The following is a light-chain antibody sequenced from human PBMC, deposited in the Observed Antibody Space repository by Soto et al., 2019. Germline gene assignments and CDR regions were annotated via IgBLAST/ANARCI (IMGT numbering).Light chain of an antibody. CDR3: QQYARFPLT. CDR1: QSVSSNY. CDR2: GAS. J-gene: IGKJ4*01. Sequence: EIVMTQSPAALSVSPGERATLSCRASQSVSSNYLAWYQQKPGQAPRLLIYGASYRATGIPDRFSGSGSGTDFTLTISRLEPEDFAVYYCQQYARFPLTFGGGTKVEIK. V-gene: IGKV3-20*01.